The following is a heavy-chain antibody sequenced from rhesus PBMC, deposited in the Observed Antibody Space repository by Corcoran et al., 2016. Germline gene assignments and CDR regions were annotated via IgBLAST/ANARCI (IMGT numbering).Heavy chain of an antibody. Sequence: QVQLQESGPGLVKPSETLSLTCAVSGGSISDSYYWNWIRQPPGKGLEWIGNIYGNSAHTYSNPSLKSRVTISKDPSRNPVFLRLSSVTAADTAVYYCARGPYSSGWYFEFWGQGALVTVSS. J-gene: IGHJ1*01. D-gene: IGHD6-31*01. CDR2: IYGNSAHT. CDR3: ARGPYSSGWYFEF. CDR1: GGSISDSYY. V-gene: IGHV4S9*01.